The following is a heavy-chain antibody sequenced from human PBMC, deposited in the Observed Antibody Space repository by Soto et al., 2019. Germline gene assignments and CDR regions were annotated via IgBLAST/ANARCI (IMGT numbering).Heavy chain of an antibody. CDR1: GFTFSSYG. J-gene: IGHJ5*02. V-gene: IGHV3-30*18. Sequence: QVQLVESGGGVVQPGRSLRLSCAASGFTFSSYGMHWVRQAPGKGLEWVAVISYDGSNKYYADSVKGRFTISRDNSKNALYLQMNSLRAEDTAVYYWAKERGGFDPWGQGTLVTVSS. D-gene: IGHD1-26*01. CDR2: ISYDGSNK. CDR3: AKERGGFDP.